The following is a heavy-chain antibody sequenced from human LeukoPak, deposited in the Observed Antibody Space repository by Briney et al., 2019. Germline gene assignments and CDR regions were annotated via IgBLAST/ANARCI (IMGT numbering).Heavy chain of an antibody. Sequence: ASVKVSCKASGGTFSSYAISWVRQAPGQGLEWMGRIIPILGIANYAQKFQGRVTITADKSTSTAYMELSSLRSEDTAVYYCARDRRRDDYVWGSYRPVMGGYFDYWGQGTLVTVSS. CDR3: ARDRRRDDYVWGSYRPVMGGYFDY. V-gene: IGHV1-69*04. J-gene: IGHJ4*02. CDR2: IIPILGIA. D-gene: IGHD3-16*02. CDR1: GGTFSSYA.